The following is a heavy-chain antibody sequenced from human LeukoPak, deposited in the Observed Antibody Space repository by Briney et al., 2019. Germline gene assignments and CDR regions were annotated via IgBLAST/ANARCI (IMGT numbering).Heavy chain of an antibody. D-gene: IGHD2-15*01. V-gene: IGHV3-23*01. CDR3: AKDACSGGSCYYDY. CDR2: ISGSGGST. Sequence: PSETLSLTCTVSGGSISSSSYYWGWIRQAPGKGLEWFSAISGSGGSTYYADSVKGRFTVSRDNSKNTLYLQMNSLRAEDTAVYYCAKDACSGGSCYYDYWGQGTLVTVSS. J-gene: IGHJ4*02. CDR1: GGSISSSSYY.